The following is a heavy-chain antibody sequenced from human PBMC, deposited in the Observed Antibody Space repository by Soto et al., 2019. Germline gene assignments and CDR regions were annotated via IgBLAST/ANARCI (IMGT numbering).Heavy chain of an antibody. J-gene: IGHJ4*02. D-gene: IGHD2-15*01. CDR2: ISTTSFTI. CDR3: ARDRCFDGSCYSASDF. CDR1: GFSFSTYD. V-gene: IGHV3-48*02. Sequence: LRLSCVASGFSFSTYDIDWVRQAPGKAPEWIAHISTTSFTIYYADSVKGRFTISRDNVRNSLYLEMKSLRDEDTAVYYCARDRCFDGSCYSASDFWGQGIQVTVSS.